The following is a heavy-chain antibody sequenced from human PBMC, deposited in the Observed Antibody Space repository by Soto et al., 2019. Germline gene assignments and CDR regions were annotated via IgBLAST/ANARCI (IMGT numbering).Heavy chain of an antibody. CDR2: IWYDGSNK. V-gene: IGHV3-33*01. CDR3: ARDRKSAGRYYYYGMDV. Sequence: GGSLRLSCAASGFTFRSYGIHWGRQAPGKGLEWAAVIWYDGSNKYYADSVKGRFTISRDNSKNTLYLQMNSLRAEDTAVYYCARDRKSAGRYYYYGMDVWGQGTTVTVSS. CDR1: GFTFRSYG. J-gene: IGHJ6*02.